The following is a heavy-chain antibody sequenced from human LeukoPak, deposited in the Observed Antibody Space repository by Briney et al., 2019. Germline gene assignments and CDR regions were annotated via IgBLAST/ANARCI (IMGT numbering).Heavy chain of an antibody. Sequence: GGSLRLSCAASGFTFSSYWMSWIRQAPGKGLEWVANIKQDGSEKNYVDSVKGRFTIPRDNANNSLYLQMNSLRAVDTAVYYCARDLFSASPYWGQGTLFTVSS. CDR2: IKQDGSEK. J-gene: IGHJ4*02. D-gene: IGHD3-3*02. CDR3: ARDLFSASPY. V-gene: IGHV3-7*01. CDR1: GFTFSSYW.